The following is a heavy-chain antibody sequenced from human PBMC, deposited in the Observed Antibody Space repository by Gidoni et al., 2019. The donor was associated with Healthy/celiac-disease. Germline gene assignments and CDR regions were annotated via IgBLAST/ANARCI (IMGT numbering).Heavy chain of an antibody. D-gene: IGHD3-10*01. CDR3: ARLGTGILDY. V-gene: IGHV4-39*01. J-gene: IGHJ4*02. Sequence: PVYGLEWIGSIYYSGSTYYNPSLKSRVTISVDTSKNQFSLKLSSVTAADTAVYYCARLGTGILDYWGQGTLVTVSS. CDR2: IYYSGST.